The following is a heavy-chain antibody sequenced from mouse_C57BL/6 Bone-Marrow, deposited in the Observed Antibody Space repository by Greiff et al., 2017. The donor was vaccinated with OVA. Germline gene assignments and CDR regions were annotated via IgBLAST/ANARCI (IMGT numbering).Heavy chain of an antibody. CDR2: IYPGDGDT. V-gene: IGHV1-82*01. CDR3: ARERLSLHAMDF. Sequence: QVQLKQPGPELVKPGASVKISCKASGYAFSSSWMNWVKQRPGKGLEWIGRIYPGDGDTNYNGKFKGKATLTADKSSSTAYMQLSSLTSEDYAVYFCARERLSLHAMDFWGQGTSVTVSS. D-gene: IGHD3-2*02. J-gene: IGHJ4*01. CDR1: GYAFSSSW.